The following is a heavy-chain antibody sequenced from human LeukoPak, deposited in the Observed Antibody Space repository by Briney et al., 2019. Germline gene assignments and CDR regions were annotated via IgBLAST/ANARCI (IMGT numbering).Heavy chain of an antibody. D-gene: IGHD3-22*01. CDR3: AKDRAIVVVAYYFDY. CDR2: ISGNGDIT. Sequence: GGSLRLSCAASGFTFSSYAMTWVRQAPGKGLEWVSDISGNGDITYYADSVKGRFTISRDNSKNTLYLQMNSLRAEDTAVYYCAKDRAIVVVAYYFDYWGQGTLVTVSS. V-gene: IGHV3-23*01. CDR1: GFTFSSYA. J-gene: IGHJ4*02.